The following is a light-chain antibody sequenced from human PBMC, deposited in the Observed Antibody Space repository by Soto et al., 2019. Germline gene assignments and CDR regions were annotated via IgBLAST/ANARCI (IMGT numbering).Light chain of an antibody. CDR1: SSDVGGYNY. V-gene: IGLV2-14*01. J-gene: IGLJ1*01. CDR2: EVS. Sequence: QSVLTQPASVSGSPGQSITISCTGTSSDVGGYNYVSWYQQHPGKAPKLMIYEVSNRPSGVSNRFSGSKSGNTASLTISGLQAEDEADYYCSSYTSSSTPVFGTVPQLTVL. CDR3: SSYTSSSTPV.